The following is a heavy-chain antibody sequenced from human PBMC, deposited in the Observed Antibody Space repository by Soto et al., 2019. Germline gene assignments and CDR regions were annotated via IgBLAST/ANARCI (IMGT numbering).Heavy chain of an antibody. CDR2: INPNSGNI. CDR3: ARGRASGSYYLLDY. D-gene: IGHD3-10*01. Sequence: ASLKVSCKASGNTFTSYDINWVRQATGHGLEWMGWINPNSGNIGYAQKFQGRVTMTRDTAIRTAYMEVSRLRSDDTAVYYCARGRASGSYYLLDYWGQGTLVTVYS. V-gene: IGHV1-8*01. CDR1: GNTFTSYD. J-gene: IGHJ4*02.